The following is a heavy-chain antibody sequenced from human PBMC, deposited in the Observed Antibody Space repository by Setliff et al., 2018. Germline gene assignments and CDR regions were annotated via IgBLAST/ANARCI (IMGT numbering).Heavy chain of an antibody. J-gene: IGHJ4*02. D-gene: IGHD3-22*01. CDR3: ARRVSYDSSGYPLGY. Sequence: SVKVSCKASGGTFSSYVISWVREAAGQGLEWMGGIIPMFGTNYAQKFQGRVTMTRDTSISTAYMELSRLRSDDTAVYYCARRVSYDSSGYPLGYWGQGTLVTVSS. V-gene: IGHV1-69*05. CDR1: GGTFSSYV. CDR2: IIPMFGT.